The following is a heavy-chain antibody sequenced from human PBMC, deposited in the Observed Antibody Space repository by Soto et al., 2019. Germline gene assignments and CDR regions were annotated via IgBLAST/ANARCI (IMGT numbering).Heavy chain of an antibody. J-gene: IGHJ5*02. V-gene: IGHV3-7*03. CDR3: VRGGKRFDP. CDR1: GFTFSSFW. CDR2: IKPDGSEK. Sequence: PGGSLRLSCAASGFTFSSFWMSWVRQAPGKGLEWVANIKPDGSEKYYVDSVMGRFTISRDNAENSLYLLMNSLRAEDTAVYYCVRGGKRFDPWGQGTLVTVSS.